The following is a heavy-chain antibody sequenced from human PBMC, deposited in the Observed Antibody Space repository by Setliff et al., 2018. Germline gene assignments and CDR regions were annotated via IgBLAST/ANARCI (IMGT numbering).Heavy chain of an antibody. CDR2: IHYSGST. CDR3: ARGGDSGSYFLANHDAFDI. D-gene: IGHD1-26*01. V-gene: IGHV4-39*07. J-gene: IGHJ3*02. CDR1: GGSISSSSYY. Sequence: PSETLSLTCTVSGGSISSSSYYWGWIRQPPGKGLEWIGSIHYSGSTYYNPSLKSRVTISIDTSKNQFSLKLSSGTAADTAVYYCARGGDSGSYFLANHDAFDIWGQGTMVTVSS.